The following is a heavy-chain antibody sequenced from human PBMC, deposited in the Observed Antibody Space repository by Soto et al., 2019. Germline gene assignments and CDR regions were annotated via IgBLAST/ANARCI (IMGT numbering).Heavy chain of an antibody. CDR1: GFTFSSYG. CDR2: IWYDGSNK. CDR3: ARGHSAYGDYFDY. D-gene: IGHD4-17*01. V-gene: IGHV3-33*01. Sequence: GGSLRLSCAASGFTFSSYGMHWVRQAPGKGLEWVAVIWYDGSNKYYADSVKGRFTISRDNSKNTLYLQMNSLRAEDTAVYYCARGHSAYGDYFDYWGQGTLVTVSS. J-gene: IGHJ4*02.